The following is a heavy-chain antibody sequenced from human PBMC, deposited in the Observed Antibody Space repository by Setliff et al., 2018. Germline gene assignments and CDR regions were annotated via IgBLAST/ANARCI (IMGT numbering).Heavy chain of an antibody. CDR3: TGNHDYDSSGYYYDSYYYGMDV. CDR2: IRSKAYGGTT. CDR1: GFPFGDYA. J-gene: IGHJ6*02. D-gene: IGHD3-22*01. V-gene: IGHV3-49*04. Sequence: AGGSLRLSCTASGFPFGDYAMSWVRQAPGKGLEWVGFIRSKAYGGTTEYAASVKGRFTISRDDSKSIAYLQMNSLKTEDTAVYYCTGNHDYDSSGYYYDSYYYGMDVWGQGTTFAVSS.